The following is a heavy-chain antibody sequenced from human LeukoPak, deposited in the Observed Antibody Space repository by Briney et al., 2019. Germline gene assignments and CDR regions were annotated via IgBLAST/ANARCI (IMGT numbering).Heavy chain of an antibody. V-gene: IGHV4-59*08. CDR3: AGHHPRNTVDF. CDR1: GGSISSYY. CDR2: ISDIGSI. Sequence: SETLSLTCTVSGGSISSYYWSWVRQPPGKGPEWIAYISDIGSINYNPSLKSRVTISLDTSKNQFSLKLSSVTAADTAVYYCAGHHPRNTVDFWGQGTLVTVSS. D-gene: IGHD2/OR15-2a*01. J-gene: IGHJ4*02.